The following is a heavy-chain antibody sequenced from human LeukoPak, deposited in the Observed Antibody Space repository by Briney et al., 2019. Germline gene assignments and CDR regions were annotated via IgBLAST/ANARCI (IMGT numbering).Heavy chain of an antibody. CDR3: AKKRWLTAYYFDY. Sequence: PGGSLRLXCAASGFTFSSYAMSWVRQAPGKVLEWVSAISGSGGSTYYADSVKGRFTISRDNSKNTLYLQMNSLRAEDTAVYYCAKKRWLTAYYFDYWGQGTLVTVSS. CDR1: GFTFSSYA. J-gene: IGHJ4*02. V-gene: IGHV3-23*01. CDR2: ISGSGGST. D-gene: IGHD4/OR15-4a*01.